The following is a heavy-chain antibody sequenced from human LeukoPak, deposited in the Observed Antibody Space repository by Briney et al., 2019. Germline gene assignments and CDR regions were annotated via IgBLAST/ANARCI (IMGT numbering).Heavy chain of an antibody. J-gene: IGHJ2*01. V-gene: IGHV1-69*05. CDR2: IIPIFGTA. CDR3: ARVRLSFAELLYFDL. D-gene: IGHD3-10*01. Sequence: SVKVSCRASGGTFTSYVFSWVRQAPGQGLEWMGGIIPIFGTAHYAQKFQGRVTITTDESASTAYMELTSLTYEDTAVYYCARVRLSFAELLYFDLWGRGTLVTVSS. CDR1: GGTFTSYV.